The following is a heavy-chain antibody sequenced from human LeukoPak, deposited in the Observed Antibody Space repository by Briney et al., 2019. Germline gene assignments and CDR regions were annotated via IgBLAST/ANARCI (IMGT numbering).Heavy chain of an antibody. J-gene: IGHJ4*02. CDR1: DGSISSGYYY. Sequence: SETLSLTCSVSDGSISSGYYYWAWIRQPPGKGPEWIGSIYYSGSTYYNPSLKSRVTISVDTSKNQFSLKLSSVTAADTAVYYCARDSYYYDSRGYYRFDYWGQGTLVTVSS. V-gene: IGHV4-39*07. D-gene: IGHD3-22*01. CDR2: IYYSGST. CDR3: ARDSYYYDSRGYYRFDY.